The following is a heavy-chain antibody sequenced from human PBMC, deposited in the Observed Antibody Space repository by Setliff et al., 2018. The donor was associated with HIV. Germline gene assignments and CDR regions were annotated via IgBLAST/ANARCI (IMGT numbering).Heavy chain of an antibody. CDR2: ISPQNGKT. CDR3: VTGEGLRF. CDR1: GYGFRRYG. J-gene: IGHJ4*02. V-gene: IGHV1-18*01. Sequence: GASVKVSCKTSGYGFRRYGIAWVRQVPGHGLEWMGWISPQNGKTKYAEKFQGRVTMTTATSSDTAYLYLSSLRSEDTAVYYCVTGEGLRFWGQGTLVTVSS. D-gene: IGHD2-15*01.